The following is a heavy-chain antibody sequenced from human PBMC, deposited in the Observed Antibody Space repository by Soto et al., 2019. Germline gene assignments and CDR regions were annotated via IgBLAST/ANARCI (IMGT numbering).Heavy chain of an antibody. Sequence: QVQLQESGPGLVKPSQTLSLTCTVSGGSISSGGYYWSWIRQHPGKGLEWIGYIYYSGSTYYNPSLKRRXTXSIXTSKNQFSLKLSSVTAADTAVYYCARVGGINWFDPWGQGTLVTVSS. J-gene: IGHJ5*02. D-gene: IGHD3-16*01. V-gene: IGHV4-31*03. CDR1: GGSISSGGYY. CDR3: ARVGGINWFDP. CDR2: IYYSGST.